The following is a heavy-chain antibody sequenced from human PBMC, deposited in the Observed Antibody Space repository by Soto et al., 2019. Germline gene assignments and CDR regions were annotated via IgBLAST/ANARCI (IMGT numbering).Heavy chain of an antibody. Sequence: GGSLRLSCAASGFTFSSYAMSWVRQAPGKGLEWVSAISGSGGSTYYADSVKGRFTISRDNSKNTLYLQMNSLRAEDTAVYYCAKAPLEIVLMVYAPDYWGQGTLVTVSS. J-gene: IGHJ4*02. V-gene: IGHV3-23*01. D-gene: IGHD2-8*01. CDR1: GFTFSSYA. CDR2: ISGSGGST. CDR3: AKAPLEIVLMVYAPDY.